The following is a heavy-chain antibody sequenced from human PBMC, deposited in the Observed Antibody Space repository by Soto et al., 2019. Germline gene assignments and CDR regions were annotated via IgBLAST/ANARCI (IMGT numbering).Heavy chain of an antibody. J-gene: IGHJ3*02. V-gene: IGHV1-69*13. CDR2: IIPIFGTA. CDR3: ARAPRNVVGATTSAFDI. CDR1: GGTFSSYA. D-gene: IGHD1-26*01. Sequence: GASVKVSCKASGGTFSSYAISWVRQAPGQGLEWMGGIIPIFGTANYAQKFQGRVTITADESTSTAYMELSSLRSEDTAVYYCARAPRNVVGATTSAFDIWGQGTMVTVSS.